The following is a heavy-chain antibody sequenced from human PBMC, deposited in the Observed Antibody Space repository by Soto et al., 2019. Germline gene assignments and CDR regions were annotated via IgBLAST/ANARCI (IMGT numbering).Heavy chain of an antibody. V-gene: IGHV3-33*01. D-gene: IGHD2-2*01. CDR2: IWYDGSNK. Sequence: QVQLVESGGGVVQPGRSLRLSCAASGFTLSSYGMHWVRQAPGKGLEWVAVIWYDGSNKYYADSVKGRFTISRDNSKNTLYLRMNSLIAEDTAVYYCARDKNYLVPAGNTFDYCGQGTMVTVSS. CDR3: ARDKNYLVPAGNTFDY. CDR1: GFTLSSYG. J-gene: IGHJ4*02.